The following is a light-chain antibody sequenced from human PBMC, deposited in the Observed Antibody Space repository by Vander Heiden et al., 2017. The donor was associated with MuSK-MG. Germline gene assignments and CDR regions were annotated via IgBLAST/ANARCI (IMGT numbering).Light chain of an antibody. V-gene: IGKV3-11*01. Sequence: IVLTQSPATLSLSPGERATLSCRASQSVSSHLAWYQQTPGQAPRLLIYDASNRATGVPARFSGSASGTDFTLTISSLEPEDFAVYHCQQRSNWPLTFGGGTKVEIK. J-gene: IGKJ4*01. CDR2: DAS. CDR3: QQRSNWPLT. CDR1: QSVSSH.